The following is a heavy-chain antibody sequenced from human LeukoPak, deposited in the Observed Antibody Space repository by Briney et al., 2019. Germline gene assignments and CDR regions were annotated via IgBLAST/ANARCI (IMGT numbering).Heavy chain of an antibody. D-gene: IGHD3-3*01. Sequence: GGSPRLSCAASGFTFSSSWMSWVRQAPGKGLEWVANIKQDGSEKYYVDSVKGRFTISRDNAKNSLYLQMNSLRAEDTAVYYCARSKHPYYDFWSGYHYYFDYWGQGTLVTVSS. V-gene: IGHV3-7*01. CDR2: IKQDGSEK. J-gene: IGHJ4*02. CDR3: ARSKHPYYDFWSGYHYYFDY. CDR1: GFTFSSSW.